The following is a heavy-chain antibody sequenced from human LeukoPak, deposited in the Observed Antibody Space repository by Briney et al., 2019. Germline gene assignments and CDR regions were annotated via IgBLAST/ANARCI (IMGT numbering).Heavy chain of an antibody. CDR1: GFTFSHYG. D-gene: IGHD3-10*01. V-gene: IGHV3-30*03. CDR2: ISFDGSKK. CDR3: ARNLWFGDP. J-gene: IGHJ5*02. Sequence: PGGSLRLSCAASGFTFSHYGMQWVRQAPGKGLEWVALISFDGSKKYYGDSVKGRFTISRDNSKNIVYLLMNSLRGDDTAVYYCARNLWFGDPGGQGTLVTVSS.